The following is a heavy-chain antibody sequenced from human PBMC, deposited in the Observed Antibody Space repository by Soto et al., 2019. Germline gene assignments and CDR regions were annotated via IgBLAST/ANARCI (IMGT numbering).Heavy chain of an antibody. V-gene: IGHV3-21*01. CDR2: ISSSSSYI. D-gene: IGHD6-13*01. J-gene: IGHJ3*02. Sequence: EVQLVESGGGLVKPGGSLRLSCAASGFTFSSYSMNWVRQAPGKGLEWVSSISSSSSYIYYADSVKGRFTSSRDNAKNSLYLQMNSLRAEDTAVYYCARDSSNDAFDIWGQGTMVTVSS. CDR1: GFTFSSYS. CDR3: ARDSSNDAFDI.